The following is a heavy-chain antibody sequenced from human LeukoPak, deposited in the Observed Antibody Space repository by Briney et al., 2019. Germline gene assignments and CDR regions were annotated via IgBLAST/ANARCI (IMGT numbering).Heavy chain of an antibody. V-gene: IGHV3-48*04. CDR3: ARHDYGDFHY. Sequence: GGSLRLSCAASGFTFSSYSMNWVRQAPGKGLEWVSYISSSSSTIYYADSVKGRFTISRDNAKNSLYLQMNSLRAEDTAVYYCARHDYGDFHYWGQGTLVTVSS. D-gene: IGHD4-17*01. J-gene: IGHJ4*02. CDR1: GFTFSSYS. CDR2: ISSSSSTI.